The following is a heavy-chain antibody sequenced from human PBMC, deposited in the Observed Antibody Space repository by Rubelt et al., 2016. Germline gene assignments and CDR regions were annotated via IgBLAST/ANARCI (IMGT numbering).Heavy chain of an antibody. V-gene: IGHV3-7*04. CDR2: IKQDGSDK. D-gene: IGHD3-3*01. CDR3: ARAKLRFLEWTYNWFDP. Sequence: EVQLVESGGGLVQPGGSLRLSCAASGFTFSSYWMTWVRQAPGKGLEWVANIKQDGSDKFYVDSVKGRFTISRDNAKNSLYRQMNSLRADETAVYYWARAKLRFLEWTYNWFDPWGQGTLVTVSS. J-gene: IGHJ5*02. CDR1: GFTFSSYW.